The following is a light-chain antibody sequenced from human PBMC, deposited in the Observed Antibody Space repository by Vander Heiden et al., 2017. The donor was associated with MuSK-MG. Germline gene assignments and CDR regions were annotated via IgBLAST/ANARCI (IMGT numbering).Light chain of an antibody. Sequence: DSQMTHSPSSVSASVGDRVTITCQASQDISNYLNWYQQKPGKAPKLLIYDASNLETGVPSRFSGSGSGTDFTFTISSLQPEDIATYYCQQYDNLPLTFGGGTKVEIK. CDR2: DAS. CDR3: QQYDNLPLT. CDR1: QDISNY. V-gene: IGKV1-33*01. J-gene: IGKJ4*01.